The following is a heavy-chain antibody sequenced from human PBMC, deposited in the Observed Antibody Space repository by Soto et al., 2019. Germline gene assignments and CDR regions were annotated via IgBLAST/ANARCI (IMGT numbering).Heavy chain of an antibody. V-gene: IGHV3-64D*08. J-gene: IGHJ4*02. CDR1: GFTFSSYA. D-gene: IGHD2-15*01. Sequence: GGSLRLSCSASGFTFSSYAMHWVRQAPGKGLEYVSAISSNGGSTYYADSVKGRFTISRDNSKNTLYLQMSSLGAEDTAVYYCVKQTGRDIVVVVAPVGPPFDYWGQGTLVTVSS. CDR3: VKQTGRDIVVVVAPVGPPFDY. CDR2: ISSNGGST.